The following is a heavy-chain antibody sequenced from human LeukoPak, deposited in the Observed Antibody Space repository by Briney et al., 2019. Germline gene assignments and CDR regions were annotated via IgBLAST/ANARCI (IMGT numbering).Heavy chain of an antibody. CDR1: GGSFSGYY. V-gene: IGHV4-34*01. CDR2: INHSGST. CDR3: ARSSLDSGWYTLAFDI. D-gene: IGHD6-19*01. Sequence: PSETLSLTCAVYGGSFSGYYWSWIRQPPGKGLEWIGEINHSGSTNYNPSLKSRVTMSVDTSKNQFSLKLSSVTAADTAVYYCARSSLDSGWYTLAFDIWGQGTMVTVSS. J-gene: IGHJ3*02.